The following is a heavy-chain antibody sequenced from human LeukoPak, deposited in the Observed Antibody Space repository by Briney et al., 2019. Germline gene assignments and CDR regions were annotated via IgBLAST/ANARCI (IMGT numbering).Heavy chain of an antibody. CDR1: GGTFSSYA. D-gene: IGHD3-3*01. CDR2: IILIFGTA. Sequence: GASVKVSCKASGGTFSSYAISWVRRAPGQGLEWMGGIILIFGTANYAQKFQGRVTITTDESTSTAYMELSSLRSEDTAVYYCARGRYDFWSGYSNWGQGTLVTVSS. J-gene: IGHJ4*02. V-gene: IGHV1-69*05. CDR3: ARGRYDFWSGYSN.